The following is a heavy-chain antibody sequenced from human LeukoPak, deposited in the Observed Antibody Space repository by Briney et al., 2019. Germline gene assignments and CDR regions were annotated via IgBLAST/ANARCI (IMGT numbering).Heavy chain of an antibody. V-gene: IGHV4-28*01. CDR2: IYYSGTT. CDR1: GYSISSTNW. CDR3: AKSVDGGNSPFDY. J-gene: IGHJ4*02. Sequence: PSETLSLTCAVSGYSISSTNWWGWIRQPPGKGLEWIGYIYYSGTTHYNPSLKSRVTTSVDASKNQFSLKLTSVTAVDTAIYYCAKSVDGGNSPFDYWGQGTLVTVSS. D-gene: IGHD4-23*01.